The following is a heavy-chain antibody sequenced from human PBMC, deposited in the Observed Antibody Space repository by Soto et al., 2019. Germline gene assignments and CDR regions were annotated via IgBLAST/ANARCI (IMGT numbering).Heavy chain of an antibody. D-gene: IGHD3-22*01. V-gene: IGHV4-4*02. Sequence: QVQLQESGPGLVKPSGTLSLTCAVSGGSISSSNWWSWVRQPPGKGLEWIGEIYHSGSTNYNPSLNSRVTISVDTSKNQFSLKLSSVTAADTAVYYCAREGGYYDSSGYYYYYGMDVWGQGTTVTVSS. CDR1: GGSISSSNW. CDR3: AREGGYYDSSGYYYYYGMDV. CDR2: IYHSGST. J-gene: IGHJ6*02.